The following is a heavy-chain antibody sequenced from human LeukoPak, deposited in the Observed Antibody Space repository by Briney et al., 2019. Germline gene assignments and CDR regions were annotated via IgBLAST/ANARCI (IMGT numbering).Heavy chain of an antibody. J-gene: IGHJ6*03. CDR2: TNTHGTSA. D-gene: IGHD6-13*01. V-gene: IGHV3-74*01. CDR3: LAGYYYYYMDV. CDR1: ALTFNKYW. Sequence: GGSLRLSCAASALTFNKYWMHWVRQAPGKGLVWVARTNTHGTSANYADSVKGRFIISRDNANNTLYLQMNGLRDEDTGVYYALAGYYYYYMDVWGKGTTVTVSS.